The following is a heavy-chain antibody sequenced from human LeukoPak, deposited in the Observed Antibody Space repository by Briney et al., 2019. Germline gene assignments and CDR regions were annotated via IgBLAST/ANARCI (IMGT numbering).Heavy chain of an antibody. CDR2: ISYDGSNN. Sequence: GRSLRLSCAASGFTFSTYAMHWVRQAPGKGLEWVAIISYDGSNNFYADSVKGRFTISRDNSKNTLHLQMNSLRAEDTAVYYCARGRVSYLLRDAEYFQYWGQGTLVTVSS. J-gene: IGHJ1*01. V-gene: IGHV3-30-3*01. CDR1: GFTFSTYA. D-gene: IGHD1-26*01. CDR3: ARGRVSYLLRDAEYFQY.